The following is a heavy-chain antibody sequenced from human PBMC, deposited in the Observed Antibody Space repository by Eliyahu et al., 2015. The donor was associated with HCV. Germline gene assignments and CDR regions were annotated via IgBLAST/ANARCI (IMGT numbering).Heavy chain of an antibody. D-gene: IGHD3-16*01. V-gene: IGHV1-2*02. CDR2: INPDSGAT. J-gene: IGHJ6*02. CDR1: GYPFSDYY. Sequence: QVQLVQSGADVKQPGASVKVSCKTSGYPFSDYYVFTGCERPVRQGPEWMGWINPDSGATNYARKFQGMVTMTRDTSISTLYMEVSRLRSDDTAIYYCAKSMIYHYYGLDVWGQGTAVTVSS. CDR3: AKSMIYHYYGLDV.